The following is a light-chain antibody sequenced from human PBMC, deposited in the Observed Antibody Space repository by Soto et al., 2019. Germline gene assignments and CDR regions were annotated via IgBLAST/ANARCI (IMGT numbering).Light chain of an antibody. CDR3: QQYDNWPPMYT. Sequence: EIVMTQSPATLPVSPGERATLSCSTSQGVSNNLAWYQQKPGQAPRLLIYGASTRATSTPARFSGSGSGTEFTLTISTLQSEDFAVYYCQQYDNWPPMYTFGPGTKLEIK. CDR1: QGVSNN. CDR2: GAS. J-gene: IGKJ2*01. V-gene: IGKV3-15*01.